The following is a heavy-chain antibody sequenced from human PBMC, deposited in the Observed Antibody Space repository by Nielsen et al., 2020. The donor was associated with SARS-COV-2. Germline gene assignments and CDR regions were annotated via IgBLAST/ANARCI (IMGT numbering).Heavy chain of an antibody. Sequence: GESLKISCAASGFTFSSYWMSWVRQAPGKGLEWAANIKQDGSEKYYVDSVKGRFTISRDNAKNSLYLQMNSLRAEDTAVYYCARDHRAALTLDYWGQGTLVTVSS. V-gene: IGHV3-7*03. CDR3: ARDHRAALTLDY. J-gene: IGHJ4*02. CDR2: IKQDGSEK. CDR1: GFTFSSYW. D-gene: IGHD6-6*01.